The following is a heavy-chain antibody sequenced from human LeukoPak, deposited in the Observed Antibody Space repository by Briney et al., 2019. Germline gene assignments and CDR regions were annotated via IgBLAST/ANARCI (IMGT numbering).Heavy chain of an antibody. CDR3: ARAAYYYDSSGYYYVPAAFGI. D-gene: IGHD3-22*01. J-gene: IGHJ3*02. CDR1: GFTFSSYW. CDR2: TKQDGSEK. Sequence: GGSLRLSCAASGFTFSSYWMSWVRQAPGKGLEWVANTKQDGSEKYYVDSVKGRFTISRDNAKNSLYLQMNSLRAEDTAVYYCARAAYYYDSSGYYYVPAAFGIWGQGTMVTVSS. V-gene: IGHV3-7*01.